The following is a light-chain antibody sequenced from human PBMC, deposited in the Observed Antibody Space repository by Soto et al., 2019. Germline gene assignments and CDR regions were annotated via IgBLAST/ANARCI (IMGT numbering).Light chain of an antibody. CDR3: QHCHEYPYI. J-gene: IGKJ2*01. CDR1: QSISSW. V-gene: IGKV1-5*01. CDR2: DAS. Sequence: DIQMTQSPSTLSASVGDRVTITCLASQSISSWLAWYQQKPGKAPKLLIYDASSLESGVPSRFSGSGSGTEFTLTITSLQPDDFATYYCQHCHEYPYIFGQGTKVDI.